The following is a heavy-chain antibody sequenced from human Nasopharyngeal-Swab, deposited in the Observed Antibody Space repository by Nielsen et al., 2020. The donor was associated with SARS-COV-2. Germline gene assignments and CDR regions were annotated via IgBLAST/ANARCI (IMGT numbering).Heavy chain of an antibody. D-gene: IGHD1-1*01. Sequence: SETLSLTCAVAGGSISSDKWWSWVRQPPGKGLEWIGFIYYTGSTNYNPSLKSRVTISVDTSKNQFSLKLTSVTAADTAVYFCARSDWNRHFDYWGQGTLVTVSS. CDR3: ARSDWNRHFDY. V-gene: IGHV4-4*02. J-gene: IGHJ4*02. CDR1: GGSISSDKW. CDR2: IYYTGST.